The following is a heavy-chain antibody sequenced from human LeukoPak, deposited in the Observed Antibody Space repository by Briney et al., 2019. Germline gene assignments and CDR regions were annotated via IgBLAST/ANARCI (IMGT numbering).Heavy chain of an antibody. V-gene: IGHV3-23*01. CDR3: ARHDGSSFIYYIDH. Sequence: GGSLRLSCAASGFIVTSCAMSWVRQAPGKGLEWVSSVSNSGYNTWYADSVKGRFTISRDISQNTLHLQMSSLRAEDTALYYCARHDGSSFIYYIDHWGQGALVTDSS. D-gene: IGHD1-26*01. CDR2: VSNSGYNT. J-gene: IGHJ4*02. CDR1: GFIVTSCA.